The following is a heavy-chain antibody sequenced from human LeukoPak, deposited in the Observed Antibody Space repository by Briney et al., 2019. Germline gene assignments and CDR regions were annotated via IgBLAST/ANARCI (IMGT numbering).Heavy chain of an antibody. D-gene: IGHD2-15*01. CDR3: ARAPPMYCSGGSCYSGGVGY. V-gene: IGHV4-61*01. CDR2: IYYSGST. CDR1: GGSVSSGSYY. J-gene: IGHJ4*02. Sequence: PSETLSLTCTVSGGSVSSGSYYWSWIRQPPGKGLEWIGYIYYSGSTNYNPSLKSRVTISVDTSKNQFSLKLSSVTAADTAVYYCARAPPMYCSGGSCYSGGVGYWGQGTLVTVSS.